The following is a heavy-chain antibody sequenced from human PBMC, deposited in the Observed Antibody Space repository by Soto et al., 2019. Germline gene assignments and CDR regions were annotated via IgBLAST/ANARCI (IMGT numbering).Heavy chain of an antibody. J-gene: IGHJ6*02. D-gene: IGHD1-26*01. CDR1: GYTLSELS. CDR3: ATGGAWELRSTTYYHSYGMDV. CDR2: FDPEDGET. V-gene: IGHV1-24*01. Sequence: ASVKVSCMVSGYTLSELSMHWVRQAPGKGLEWMGSFDPEDGETFYGQKFQGRVTRTGDNSTDPAYMEMSSLRSEDTAVYYCATGGAWELRSTTYYHSYGMDVWGQGTTVTVSS.